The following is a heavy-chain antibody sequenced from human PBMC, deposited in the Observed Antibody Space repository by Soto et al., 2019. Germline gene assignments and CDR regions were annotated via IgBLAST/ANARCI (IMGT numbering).Heavy chain of an antibody. CDR2: INHSGST. V-gene: IGHV4-34*01. J-gene: IGHJ4*02. D-gene: IGHD4-17*01. Sequence: SETMSLTCAVYGGTFSGYDWSWIRQPPGKGLEWSGEINHSGSTNYNPSLKSRVTISVDTSKNQFSLKLSSVTAADTAVYYCARGLTVTTASHFDYWGQGTLVTVSS. CDR1: GGTFSGYD. CDR3: ARGLTVTTASHFDY.